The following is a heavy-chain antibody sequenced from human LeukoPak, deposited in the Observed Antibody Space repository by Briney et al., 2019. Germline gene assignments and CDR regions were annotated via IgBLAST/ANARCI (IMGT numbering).Heavy chain of an antibody. CDR1: GVSISSYN. D-gene: IGHD6-13*01. V-gene: IGHV4-59*01. CDR2: SYYSGST. Sequence: SETLSLTCTVSGVSISSYNWSWLRQPPRKGLDCLGYSYYSGSTNYNPSLKSRVTISVATSKNQFSLKLSSVTAADTAVYYCARLGTSAAGTSAYYYYGMDVWGQGTTVTVSS. J-gene: IGHJ6*02. CDR3: ARLGTSAAGTSAYYYYGMDV.